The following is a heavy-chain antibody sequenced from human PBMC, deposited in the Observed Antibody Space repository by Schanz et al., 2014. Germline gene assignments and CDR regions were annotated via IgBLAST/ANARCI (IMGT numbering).Heavy chain of an antibody. CDR2: INPNSGDT. D-gene: IGHD2-21*01. V-gene: IGHV1-2*02. J-gene: IGHJ6*02. CDR1: GYTFTDFY. CDR3: ASPRFQYYGMDL. Sequence: QVQLVQSGAEVKKPGASVKLSCKASGYTFTDFYIHWVRQAPGQGLEWVGWINPNSGDTNHAQKCQGRVTMTTDTSIRTAYMEVSRLRSDDTAVYYCASPRFQYYGMDLWGQGTTVTVSS.